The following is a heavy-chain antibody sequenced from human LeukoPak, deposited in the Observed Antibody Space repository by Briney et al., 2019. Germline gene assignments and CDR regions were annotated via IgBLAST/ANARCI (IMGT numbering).Heavy chain of an antibody. CDR3: ARGMITFGGVIGPIDY. CDR1: GYTFTGYY. CDR2: INPNSGGT. J-gene: IGHJ4*02. V-gene: IGHV1-2*02. D-gene: IGHD3-16*02. Sequence: GASVKVSCKASGYTFTGYYMHWVRQAPGQGLEWMGWINPNSGGTNYAQKFQGRVTMTRDTSISTAYMELSRLRSDDTAVYYCARGMITFGGVIGPIDYWGQGTLVTVSS.